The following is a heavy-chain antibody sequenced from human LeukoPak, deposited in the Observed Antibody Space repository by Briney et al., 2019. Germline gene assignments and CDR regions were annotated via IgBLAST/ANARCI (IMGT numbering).Heavy chain of an antibody. V-gene: IGHV4-39*01. CDR1: GGSISSSSYS. CDR3: ARHVATMMVDAFDI. CDR2: IYYSGST. Sequence: PSETLSLTCTVSGGSISSSSYSWGWIRQPPGKGLEWIGSIYYSGSTYYNPSLKSRVTISVDTSKSQFSLKLSSVTAADTAVYYCARHVATMMVDAFDIWGQGTMVTVSS. J-gene: IGHJ3*02. D-gene: IGHD3-22*01.